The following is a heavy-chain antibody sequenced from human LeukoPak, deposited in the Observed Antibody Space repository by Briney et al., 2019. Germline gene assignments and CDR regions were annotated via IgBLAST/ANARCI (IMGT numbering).Heavy chain of an antibody. V-gene: IGHV1-2*02. J-gene: IGHJ5*02. CDR3: ARDFYWSGSGSYVDLFDP. D-gene: IGHD3-10*01. CDR2: INPNSGGT. CDR1: GYTFTGYY. Sequence: ASVRVSCKASGYTFTGYYMHWVRQAPGQGLEWMGWINPNSGGTNYAQKFQGRVTMTRDTSISTAYMELSRLRSDDTAVYYCARDFYWSGSGSYVDLFDPWGQGTLVAVSS.